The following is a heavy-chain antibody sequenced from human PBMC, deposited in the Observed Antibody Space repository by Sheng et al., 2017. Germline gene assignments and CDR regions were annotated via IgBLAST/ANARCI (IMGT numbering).Heavy chain of an antibody. Sequence: QVQLQESGPGLVKPSETLSLTCTVSGGSISSYYWSWIRQPAGKGLEWIGRIYTSGSTNYNPSLKSRVTMSVDTSKNQFSLKLSSVTAADTAVYYCAWTPYSSGWYPFFDYWGQGTLVTVSS. J-gene: IGHJ4*02. CDR1: GGSISSYY. D-gene: IGHD6-19*01. CDR3: AWTPYSSGWYPFFDY. CDR2: IYTSGST. V-gene: IGHV4-4*07.